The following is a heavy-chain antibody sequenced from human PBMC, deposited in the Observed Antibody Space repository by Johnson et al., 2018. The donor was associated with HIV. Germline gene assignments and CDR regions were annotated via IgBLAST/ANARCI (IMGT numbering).Heavy chain of an antibody. D-gene: IGHD4-17*01. CDR2: ISYDGSNK. J-gene: IGHJ3*02. CDR1: GFTFSSYT. Sequence: QVQLVESGGGVVQPGRSLRLSCVASGFTFSSYTMHWVRQAPGKGLEWVAVISYDGSNKYYADSVKGRFTISRDNSKNTLYLQMNSLRAEDTAVYYCARGRKTVTTVRPSAFDIWGQGTMVTVS. V-gene: IGHV3-30-3*01. CDR3: ARGRKTVTTVRPSAFDI.